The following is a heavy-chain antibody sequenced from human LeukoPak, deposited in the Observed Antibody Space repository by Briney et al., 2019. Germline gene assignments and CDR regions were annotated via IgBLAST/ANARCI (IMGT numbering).Heavy chain of an antibody. CDR1: GDSFSSYY. Sequence: AETLSLTCTVSGDSFSSYYLSWIRQAPGKGLEWIGNIYYSGNTKYNPSLKSRDSISLDTSNNQFCLGLSSVTAAETGVYNCARDKSPSKYTKRFNCCGQGILVTVSS. CDR3: ARDKSPSKYTKRFNC. V-gene: IGHV4-59*01. J-gene: IGHJ4*02. D-gene: IGHD4-11*01. CDR2: IYYSGNT.